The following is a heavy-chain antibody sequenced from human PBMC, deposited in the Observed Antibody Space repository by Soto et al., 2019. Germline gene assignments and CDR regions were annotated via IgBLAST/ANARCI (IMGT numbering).Heavy chain of an antibody. D-gene: IGHD1-26*01. V-gene: IGHV1-18*01. Sequence: ASVKVSCKASGYTFTSYGISWVRQAPGQGLEWMGWISAYNGNTNYAQKLQGRVTMTTDTSTSTAYMELRSLRSDDTAVYYCARPMGIVVITPGGDAFDNWGQGTMVTVSS. CDR3: ARPMGIVVITPGGDAFDN. CDR2: ISAYNGNT. J-gene: IGHJ3*02. CDR1: GYTFTSYG.